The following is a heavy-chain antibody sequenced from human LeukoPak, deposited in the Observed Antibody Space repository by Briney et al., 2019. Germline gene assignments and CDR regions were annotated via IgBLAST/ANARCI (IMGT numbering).Heavy chain of an antibody. Sequence: GGSLRLSCAASGFTFSSYSMNWVRQAPGKGLECGSYISSSSSTIYYADSVKGRFTISRDNAKNSLYLQMNSLRAEDTAVYYCARDPPTYYDFWSGYSYFDYWGQGTLVTVSS. V-gene: IGHV3-48*01. CDR1: GFTFSSYS. CDR3: ARDPPTYYDFWSGYSYFDY. CDR2: ISSSSSTI. D-gene: IGHD3-3*01. J-gene: IGHJ4*02.